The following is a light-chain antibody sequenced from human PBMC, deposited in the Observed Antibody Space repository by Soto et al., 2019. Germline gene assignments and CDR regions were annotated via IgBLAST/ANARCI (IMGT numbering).Light chain of an antibody. CDR3: CSYAGSYTYV. CDR2: DVS. V-gene: IGLV2-11*01. Sequence: QSSLAQPRSVSGSPGQSVTISCTGTSSDVGGYNYVSWYRQHPGKAPKLMIYDVSKRPSGVPDRFSGSKSGNTASLTISGLQAEDEADYYCCSYAGSYTYVFGTGTKVTVL. CDR1: SSDVGGYNY. J-gene: IGLJ1*01.